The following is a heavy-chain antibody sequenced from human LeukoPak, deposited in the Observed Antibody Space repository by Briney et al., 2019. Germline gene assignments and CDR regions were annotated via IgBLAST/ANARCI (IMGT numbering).Heavy chain of an antibody. V-gene: IGHV1-69*13. CDR3: AREGSSAGGHWFDP. Sequence: SVKVSCKASGGTFSSYAISWVRQAPGQGLEWMGGIIPIFGTANYAQKFQGRVTITADESTSTAYMELSSLRSEDTAVYYCAREGSSAGGHWFDPWGQGTLVTVSS. CDR2: IIPIFGTA. J-gene: IGHJ5*02. CDR1: GGTFSSYA. D-gene: IGHD6-25*01.